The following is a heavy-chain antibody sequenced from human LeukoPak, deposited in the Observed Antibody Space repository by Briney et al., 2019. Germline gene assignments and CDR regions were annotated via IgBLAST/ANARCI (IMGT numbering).Heavy chain of an antibody. D-gene: IGHD3-10*01. CDR2: IYYSGST. Sequence: SETLSLTCTVSGGSISSSSYYWGWIRQPPGKGLEWIGSIYYSGSTYYNPSLKSRVTISVDTSKNQFSLKLSSVTAADTAVYYCARDPSRITMVRGARKDWFDPWGQGTLVTVSS. CDR3: ARDPSRITMVRGARKDWFDP. V-gene: IGHV4-39*07. CDR1: GGSISSSSYY. J-gene: IGHJ5*02.